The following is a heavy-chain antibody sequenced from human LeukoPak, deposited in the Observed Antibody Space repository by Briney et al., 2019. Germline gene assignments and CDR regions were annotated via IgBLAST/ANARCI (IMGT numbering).Heavy chain of an antibody. D-gene: IGHD2-21*02. CDR3: ARDTPVSAGYFDY. J-gene: IGHJ4*02. Sequence: GGSLRLSCAASGFTFSSYAMSWVRQAPGKGLEWVSAISGSGGSTYYADSVKGRFTISRDNAKKSLYLQMNSRRAEDTAVYYCARDTPVSAGYFDYWGRGILVTVSS. CDR2: ISGSGGST. CDR1: GFTFSSYA. V-gene: IGHV3-23*01.